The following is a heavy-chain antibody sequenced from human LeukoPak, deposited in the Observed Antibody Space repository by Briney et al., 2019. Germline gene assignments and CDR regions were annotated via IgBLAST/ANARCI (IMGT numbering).Heavy chain of an antibody. CDR3: AIAVVVVAAVNWFDP. CDR1: GYSFTSYW. CDR2: IYPGDSDT. Sequence: GESLKISCKGSGYSFTSYWIGWVRQMPGKGLEWRGIIYPGDSDTRYSPSFQGQVTISADKSIRTAYLQWSSLKASDTAMYYCAIAVVVVAAVNWFDPWGQGTLVTVSS. V-gene: IGHV5-51*01. J-gene: IGHJ5*02. D-gene: IGHD2-15*01.